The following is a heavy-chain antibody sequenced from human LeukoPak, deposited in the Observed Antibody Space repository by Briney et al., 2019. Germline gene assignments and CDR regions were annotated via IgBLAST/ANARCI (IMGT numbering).Heavy chain of an antibody. V-gene: IGHV1-2*02. J-gene: IGHJ4*02. D-gene: IGHD3-9*01. CDR3: ASEPVLRYFDWSYYFDY. Sequence: ASVKVSCKASGYTFTSYGISWVRQAPGQGLEWMGWINPNSGGTNYAQKFQSRVTMTRDTSISTAYMELSRLRSDDTAVYYCASEPVLRYFDWSYYFDYWGQGTLVTVSS. CDR2: INPNSGGT. CDR1: GYTFTSYG.